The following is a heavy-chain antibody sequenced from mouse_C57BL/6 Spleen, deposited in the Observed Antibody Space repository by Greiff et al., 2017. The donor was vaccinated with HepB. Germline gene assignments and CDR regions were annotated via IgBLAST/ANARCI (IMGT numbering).Heavy chain of an antibody. CDR3: TSQKFLFITTVVANFDY. Sequence: QVQLQQSGAELVRPGASVTLSCKASGYTFTDYEMHWVKQTPVHGLEWIGAIDPETGGTAYNQKFKGKAILTADKSSSTAYMELRSLTSEDSAVYYCTSQKFLFITTVVANFDYWGQGTTLTVSS. CDR2: IDPETGGT. V-gene: IGHV1-15*01. CDR1: GYTFTDYE. J-gene: IGHJ2*01. D-gene: IGHD1-1*01.